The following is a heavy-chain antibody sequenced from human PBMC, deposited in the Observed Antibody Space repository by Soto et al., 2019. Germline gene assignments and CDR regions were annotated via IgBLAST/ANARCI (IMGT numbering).Heavy chain of an antibody. V-gene: IGHV1-18*01. Sequence: ASVKVSCKASGYTLTSYGISWVRQAPGQGLEWMGWISAYNGNTNYAQKLQGRVSMTTDTSTGSAYMKLRSLRADGTAVYDGAREEGGYCSGGSCFDYWGQGTLVTVSS. CDR3: AREEGGYCSGGSCFDY. CDR1: GYTLTSYG. J-gene: IGHJ4*02. CDR2: ISAYNGNT. D-gene: IGHD2-15*01.